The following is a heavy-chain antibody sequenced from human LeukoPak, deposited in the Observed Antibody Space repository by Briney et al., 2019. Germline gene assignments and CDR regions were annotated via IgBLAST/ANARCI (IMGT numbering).Heavy chain of an antibody. Sequence: SQTLSLTCAVSGGSISSGGYSWSWIRQPPGKGLEWIGYIYHSGSTYYNPSLKSRVTISVDRSKNQFSLKLSSVTAADTAVYYCARGGGSRVPVGYWGQGTLVTVSS. CDR3: ARGGGSRVPVGY. D-gene: IGHD3-16*01. CDR2: IYHSGST. CDR1: GGSISSGGYS. J-gene: IGHJ4*02. V-gene: IGHV4-30-2*01.